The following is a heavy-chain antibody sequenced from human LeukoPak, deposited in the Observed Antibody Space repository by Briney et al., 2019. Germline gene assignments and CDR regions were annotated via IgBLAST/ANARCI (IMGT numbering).Heavy chain of an antibody. Sequence: GGSLRLSCAASGFTFSSYEMNWVRQAPGKGLEWVSYISNSGSTIYYAESVKGRFTISRDNAKKSLYLQMNSLRAEDTAVYYCAKALRGYSSSSDAFDIWGQGTMVTVSS. D-gene: IGHD6-6*01. J-gene: IGHJ3*02. CDR2: ISNSGSTI. V-gene: IGHV3-48*03. CDR1: GFTFSSYE. CDR3: AKALRGYSSSSDAFDI.